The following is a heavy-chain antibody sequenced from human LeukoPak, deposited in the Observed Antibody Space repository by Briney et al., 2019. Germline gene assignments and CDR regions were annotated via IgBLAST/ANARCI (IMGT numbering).Heavy chain of an antibody. V-gene: IGHV3-53*01. CDR3: ARGGDRAAAGDPSFDY. Sequence: PGGSLRLSCAASGFTFSSYSMNWVRQAPGKGLEWVSVIYSGGSTYYADSVKGRFTISRDNSKNTLYLQMNSLRAEDTAVYYCARGGDRAAAGDPSFDYWGQGTLVTVSS. J-gene: IGHJ4*02. CDR1: GFTFSSYS. D-gene: IGHD6-13*01. CDR2: IYSGGST.